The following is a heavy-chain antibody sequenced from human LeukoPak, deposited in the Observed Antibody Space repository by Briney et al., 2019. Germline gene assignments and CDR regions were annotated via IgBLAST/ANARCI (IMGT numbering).Heavy chain of an antibody. J-gene: IGHJ4*02. V-gene: IGHV3-33*01. CDR3: ARDGFHDYAWGSDRHLDY. CDR1: GFTFSSYG. CDR2: IWYDASNK. Sequence: GGSLRLSCAASGFTFSSYGMHWVRQAPGKGLEWVALIWYDASNKYYADSVKGRFTISRDNSKKTLYLQMNSLRAEDTAVYFCARDGFHDYAWGSDRHLDYWGQGAPVTVSS. D-gene: IGHD3-16*02.